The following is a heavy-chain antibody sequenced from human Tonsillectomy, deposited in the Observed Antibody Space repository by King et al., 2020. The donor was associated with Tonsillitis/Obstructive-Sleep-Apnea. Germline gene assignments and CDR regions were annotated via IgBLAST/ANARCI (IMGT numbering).Heavy chain of an antibody. V-gene: IGHV4-34*01. CDR1: GGSFSGYY. CDR2: INHSGST. D-gene: IGHD2-21*02. J-gene: IGHJ4*02. Sequence: VQLQQWGAGLLKPSETLSLTCAVYGGSFSGYYWSWIRQPPGKGLEWIGEINHSGSTNYNPSLKSRVTISVDTSKNQFSLKLSSVTAADTAVYYCAGGDIVVVTAIGGFYFDYWGQGTLVTVSS. CDR3: AGGDIVVVTAIGGFYFDY.